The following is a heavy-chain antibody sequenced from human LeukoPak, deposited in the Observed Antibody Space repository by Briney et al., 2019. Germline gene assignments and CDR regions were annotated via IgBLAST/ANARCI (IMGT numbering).Heavy chain of an antibody. Sequence: PGGSLRLSCAASGFIFSSYWMSWVRQAPGKGLEWVANIKQDGSEKYYVDSVKGRFTISVDNAKRSLYLQMNSLKAEDTAAYYCARDPHWGAGYFDFWGQGALVTVSS. CDR1: GFIFSSYW. CDR2: IKQDGSEK. V-gene: IGHV3-7*01. CDR3: ARDPHWGAGYFDF. J-gene: IGHJ4*02. D-gene: IGHD1-26*01.